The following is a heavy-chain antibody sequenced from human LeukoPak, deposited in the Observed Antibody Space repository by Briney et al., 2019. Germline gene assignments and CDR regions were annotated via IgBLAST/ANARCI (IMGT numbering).Heavy chain of an antibody. J-gene: IGHJ3*02. CDR1: GGSISSSY. CDR3: ARLFRIIMVRGVITYDAFDM. D-gene: IGHD3-10*01. CDR2: IDNSGST. Sequence: PSETLSLTCTVSGGSISSSYWSWIRQPPGKGLEWIGNIDNSGSTNYNPSLQSRVIISVDTSKSQFSLKLSSVTAAGTAVYYCARLFRIIMVRGVITYDAFDMWGQGTKVTVSP. V-gene: IGHV4-4*09.